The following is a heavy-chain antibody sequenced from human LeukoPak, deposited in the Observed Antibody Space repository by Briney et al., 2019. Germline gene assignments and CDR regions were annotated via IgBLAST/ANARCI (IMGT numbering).Heavy chain of an antibody. Sequence: PGGSLRLSCAASGFTFTTYWMSWVRQAPGKGLEWVSAISGSGGSTYYADSVKGRFTISRDNSKNTLYLQMNSLRAEDTAVYYCAKDPGQQLVIKFFDYWGQGTLVTVSS. J-gene: IGHJ4*02. D-gene: IGHD6-13*01. V-gene: IGHV3-23*01. CDR1: GFTFTTYW. CDR2: ISGSGGST. CDR3: AKDPGQQLVIKFFDY.